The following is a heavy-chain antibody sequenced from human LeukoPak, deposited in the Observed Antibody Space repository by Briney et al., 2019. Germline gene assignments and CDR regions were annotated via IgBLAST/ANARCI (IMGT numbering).Heavy chain of an antibody. D-gene: IGHD3-10*01. V-gene: IGHV7-4-1*02. J-gene: IGHJ4*02. CDR1: GYTFTSYA. Sequence: WASAKVSCKASGYTFTSYAMNWVRQAPGQGLEWMGWINTNTGNPTYAQGFTGRFVFSLDTSVSTAYLQISSLKAEDTAVYYCARDQWGFGELFTPLDYWGQGTLVTVSS. CDR3: ARDQWGFGELFTPLDY. CDR2: INTNTGNP.